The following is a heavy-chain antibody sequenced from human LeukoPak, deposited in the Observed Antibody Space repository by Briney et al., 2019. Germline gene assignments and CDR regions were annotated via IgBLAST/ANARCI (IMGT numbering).Heavy chain of an antibody. CDR1: GFTFSSYA. Sequence: GGSLRLSCAASGFTFSSYAMSWVRQAPGKGLEWVSAISGSGGSTYYAESVKGRFTISRDNSKNTLYLQMNSLRAEDTAVYYCAKPRYYYGSGSGFDYWGQGTLVTVSS. J-gene: IGHJ4*02. D-gene: IGHD3-10*01. V-gene: IGHV3-23*01. CDR2: ISGSGGST. CDR3: AKPRYYYGSGSGFDY.